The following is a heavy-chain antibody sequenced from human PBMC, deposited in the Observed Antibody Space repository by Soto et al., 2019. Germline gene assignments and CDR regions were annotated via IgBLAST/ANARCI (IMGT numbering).Heavy chain of an antibody. D-gene: IGHD3-16*02. Sequence: ASVKVSCKASGYTFTSYDINWVRQATGQGLEWMGWMNPNSGNTGYAQKFQGRVTMTRNTSISTAYMELSSLRSEDTAVYYCARGGELIGLLVMITFGGVIAGAFDIWGQGTMVTVSS. CDR3: ARGGELIGLLVMITFGGVIAGAFDI. CDR2: MNPNSGNT. J-gene: IGHJ3*02. V-gene: IGHV1-8*01. CDR1: GYTFTSYD.